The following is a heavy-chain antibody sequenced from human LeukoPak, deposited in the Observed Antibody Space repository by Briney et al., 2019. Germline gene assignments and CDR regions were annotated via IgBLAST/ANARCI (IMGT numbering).Heavy chain of an antibody. CDR1: GGTFNNYA. J-gene: IGHJ4*02. CDR2: IIPIFGTA. V-gene: IGHV1-69*13. Sequence: SVKVSCKPSGGTFNNYAVAWVRQAPGQGLEWIGQIIPIFGTASYAPKFQGRVAITADELSTTAYMELSSLISEDTAVYYCTRDPLAASAPGYFDSWGQGSLVTVSS. D-gene: IGHD6-13*01. CDR3: TRDPLAASAPGYFDS.